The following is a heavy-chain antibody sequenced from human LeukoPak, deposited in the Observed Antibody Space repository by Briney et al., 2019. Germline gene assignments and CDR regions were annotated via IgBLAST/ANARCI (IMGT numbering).Heavy chain of an antibody. D-gene: IGHD3-22*01. Sequence: GGSLRLSCAASGFTFSNYAMHWVRQAPGKGLEWVTVIGYDGGNIHYADSVKGRFTISRDNSKNTLYQQMNSLRAEDTAVYYCARDLSITYYYDSSGYSIDYWGQVTLVTVSS. CDR1: GFTFSNYA. CDR3: ARDLSITYYYDSSGYSIDY. CDR2: IGYDGGNI. J-gene: IGHJ4*02. V-gene: IGHV3-30-3*01.